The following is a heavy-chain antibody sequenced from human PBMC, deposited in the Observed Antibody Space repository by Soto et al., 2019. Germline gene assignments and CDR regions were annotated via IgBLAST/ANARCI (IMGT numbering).Heavy chain of an antibody. CDR1: GVTFSSET. Sequence: QVQLVQSGADVKKPGSSVKVSCQASGVTFSSETLGWVRQAPGQGLEWVGGIIPLFGTASYAQKFQGRVTIPADESTSTVYMELSSLRSDDTAVYFCATELGENPASPLDAWGQGTLVTVSS. CDR2: IIPLFGTA. J-gene: IGHJ5*02. D-gene: IGHD3-10*01. CDR3: ATELGENPASPLDA. V-gene: IGHV1-69*01.